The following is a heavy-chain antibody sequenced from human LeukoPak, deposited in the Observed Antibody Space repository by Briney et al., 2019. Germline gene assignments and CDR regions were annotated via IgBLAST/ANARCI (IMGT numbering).Heavy chain of an antibody. CDR3: ARLVPEWELLRRAAFDI. D-gene: IGHD1-26*01. J-gene: IGHJ3*02. Sequence: GESLKISCKGSGYSFTSYWIGWVRQMPGKGLEWMGIIYPGDSDTRYSPSFQGQVTISADKSISTAYLQWSSLEASDTAMYYCARLVPEWELLRRAAFDIWGQGTMVTVSS. V-gene: IGHV5-51*01. CDR1: GYSFTSYW. CDR2: IYPGDSDT.